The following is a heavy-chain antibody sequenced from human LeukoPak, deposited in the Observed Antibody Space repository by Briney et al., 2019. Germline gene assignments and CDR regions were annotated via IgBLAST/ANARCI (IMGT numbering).Heavy chain of an antibody. V-gene: IGHV1-69*05. J-gene: IGHJ5*02. Sequence: SVTVSCTASGGTFSSYAISWVRQAPGQGLEWMGGIIPIFGTANYAQKFHGRVTITTDESTSTAYMELSSLRSEDTAVYYCARDRLPNYCSSTSCFTRFWFDPWGQGTLVTVSS. CDR1: GGTFSSYA. CDR3: ARDRLPNYCSSTSCFTRFWFDP. D-gene: IGHD2-2*01. CDR2: IIPIFGTA.